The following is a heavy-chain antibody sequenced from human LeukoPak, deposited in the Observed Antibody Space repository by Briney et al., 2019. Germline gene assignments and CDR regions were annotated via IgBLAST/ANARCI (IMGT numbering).Heavy chain of an antibody. CDR3: ARVPGVAVTPGWYYYGMDV. CDR1: GGPISSYY. D-gene: IGHD4-17*01. Sequence: NTSETLSLTCTVSGGPISSYYWSWIRQPPGKGLEWIGYIYYSGSTNYNPSLKSRVTISVDTSKNQFSLKLSSVTAADTAVYYCARVPGVAVTPGWYYYGMDVWGQGTTVTVSS. CDR2: IYYSGST. J-gene: IGHJ6*02. V-gene: IGHV4-59*01.